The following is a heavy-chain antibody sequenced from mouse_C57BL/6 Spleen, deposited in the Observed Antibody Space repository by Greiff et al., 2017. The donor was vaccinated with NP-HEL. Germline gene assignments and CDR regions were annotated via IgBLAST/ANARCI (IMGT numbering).Heavy chain of an antibody. CDR3: AREYYSNYPLDAMDY. D-gene: IGHD2-5*01. V-gene: IGHV5-17*01. Sequence: EVKLMESGGGLVKPGGSLKLSCAASGFTFSDSGMHWVRQAPEKGLEWVAYISSGSSTIYYADTVKGRFTISRDNAKNTLFLQMTSLRSEDTAMYYCAREYYSNYPLDAMDYWGQGTSVTVSS. CDR1: GFTFSDSG. CDR2: ISSGSSTI. J-gene: IGHJ4*01.